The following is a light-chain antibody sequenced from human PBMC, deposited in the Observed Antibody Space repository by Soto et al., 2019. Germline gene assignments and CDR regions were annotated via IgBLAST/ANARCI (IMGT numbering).Light chain of an antibody. J-gene: IGLJ2*01. Sequence: QSVLTQPPSASGTPGQRVTISCSGSGSNIGGNYVYWYQQLPGTAPKLLIYRNNQRPSGVPDRFSGSKSGTSASLAISGLRSEDEADYYCAAWDDSLYVVFGGGTQLTVL. CDR3: AAWDDSLYVV. CDR1: GSNIGGNY. V-gene: IGLV1-47*01. CDR2: RNN.